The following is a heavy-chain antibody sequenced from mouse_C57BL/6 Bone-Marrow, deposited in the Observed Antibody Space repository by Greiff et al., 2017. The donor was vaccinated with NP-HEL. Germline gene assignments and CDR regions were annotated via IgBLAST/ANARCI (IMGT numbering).Heavy chain of an antibody. CDR3: ARSGGRFAY. Sequence: VQLQESGAELARPGASVTMSCKASGYTFTSYTMHWVKQRPGQGLEWIGYINPSSGYTKYNQKFKDKATLTADKSSSTAYMQLSSLTSEDSAVYYCARSGGRFAYWGQGTLVTVSA. CDR1: GYTFTSYT. V-gene: IGHV1-4*01. D-gene: IGHD3-1*01. J-gene: IGHJ3*01. CDR2: INPSSGYT.